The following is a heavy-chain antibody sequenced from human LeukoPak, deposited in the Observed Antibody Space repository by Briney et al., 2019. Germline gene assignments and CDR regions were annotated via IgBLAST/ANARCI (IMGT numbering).Heavy chain of an antibody. CDR3: ARALSDDFWSGYQDH. CDR1: GYRFISYG. CDR2: ISAYSGNT. D-gene: IGHD3-3*01. Sequence: ASVKVSCKASGYRFISYGFSWVRQAPGQGLEWMGWISAYSGNTNYAQKFQGRVTMTTDTSTSTVYMEVRSLRSDDTAVYYCARALSDDFWSGYQDHWGQGTLVTVSS. J-gene: IGHJ4*02. V-gene: IGHV1-18*01.